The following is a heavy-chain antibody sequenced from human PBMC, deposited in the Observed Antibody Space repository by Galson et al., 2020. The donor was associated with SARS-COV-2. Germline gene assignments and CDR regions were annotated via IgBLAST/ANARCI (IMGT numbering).Heavy chain of an antibody. D-gene: IGHD6-19*01. CDR2: IWQDGSDN. Sequence: QIGESPKIPCAAPGIIFSSFCMHWVRQAPGKGLEWVAVIWQDGSDNYYAEPVKGRFTIPRDNSKNTLYLQMNSLRAEDTAVYYCARDGQWLVPYGMDVWGQGTTVTVSS. V-gene: IGHV3-33*01. CDR3: ARDGQWLVPYGMDV. CDR1: GIIFSSFC. J-gene: IGHJ6*02.